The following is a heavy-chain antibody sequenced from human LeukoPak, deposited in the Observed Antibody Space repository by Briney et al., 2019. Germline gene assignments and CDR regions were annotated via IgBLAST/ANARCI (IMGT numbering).Heavy chain of an antibody. CDR2: IKQDGSEK. V-gene: IGHV3-7*01. CDR3: AREGYYDSSGYYR. Sequence: GGSLRLSCAASGFTFSSYWMSWVRQAPGKGLEWVANIKQDGSEKYYVDSVKGRLTISRDSAKNSLYLQMNSLRAEDTAVYYCAREGYYDSSGYYRWGQGTLVTVSS. CDR1: GFTFSSYW. D-gene: IGHD3-22*01. J-gene: IGHJ4*02.